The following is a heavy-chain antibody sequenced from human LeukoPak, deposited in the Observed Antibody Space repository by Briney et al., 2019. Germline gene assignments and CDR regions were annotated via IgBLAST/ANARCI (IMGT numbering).Heavy chain of an antibody. Sequence: GGSLRLSCAASGFTVSSNYMSWVRQAPGKGLEWVSVIYSGGSTYYADSVKGRFTISRDNSKNTLYLQMNSLRAEDTAVYYWAREMFPNWFDPWGQGTLVTVSS. V-gene: IGHV3-66*02. CDR2: IYSGGST. J-gene: IGHJ5*02. D-gene: IGHD3-10*02. CDR1: GFTVSSNY. CDR3: AREMFPNWFDP.